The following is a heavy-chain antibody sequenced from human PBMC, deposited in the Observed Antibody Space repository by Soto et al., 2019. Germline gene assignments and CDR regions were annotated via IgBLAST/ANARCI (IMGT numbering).Heavy chain of an antibody. CDR1: GGTFSSYA. CDR2: IIPIFGTA. Sequence: ASVKVSCKASGGTFSSYAISWVRQAPGQGLEWMGGIIPIFGTADYAQKFQGRVTITADESTSTAYMELSSLRSEDTAVYYCASHSGSSPEGRYYYGMEVWGQGTTVTVSS. J-gene: IGHJ6*02. D-gene: IGHD1-26*01. V-gene: IGHV1-69*13. CDR3: ASHSGSSPEGRYYYGMEV.